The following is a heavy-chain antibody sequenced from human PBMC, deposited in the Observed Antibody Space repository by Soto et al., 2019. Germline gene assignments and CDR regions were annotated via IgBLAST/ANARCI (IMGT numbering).Heavy chain of an antibody. D-gene: IGHD5-12*01. CDR3: ARLEGLATISYYFDF. Sequence: SETLSLTCTVSGGSISSGGYYWSWIRQHPGKGLEWIGYIYYSGSTYYNPSLKSRVTISLDTSKNQFSLKLSSVTAADSAVYFCARLEGLATISYYFDFWGPGALVTVSS. V-gene: IGHV4-31*03. CDR1: GGSISSGGYY. J-gene: IGHJ4*02. CDR2: IYYSGST.